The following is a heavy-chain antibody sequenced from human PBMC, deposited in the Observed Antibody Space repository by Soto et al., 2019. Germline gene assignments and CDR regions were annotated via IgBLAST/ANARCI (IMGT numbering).Heavy chain of an antibody. J-gene: IGHJ4*02. D-gene: IGHD4-17*01. CDR2: INGDGTHT. CDR3: ARDFTTAETPGDDFDY. Sequence: EVQLVESGGGLVQPGGSLRLSCAASGFPFSHYWMHWVRQVPGKGLLWVSRINGDGTHTSYADFVKGRFTISRDNAKNTLLLQMNSLSADDTAVYYCARDFTTAETPGDDFDYWGQGTLLTVSS. CDR1: GFPFSHYW. V-gene: IGHV3-74*01.